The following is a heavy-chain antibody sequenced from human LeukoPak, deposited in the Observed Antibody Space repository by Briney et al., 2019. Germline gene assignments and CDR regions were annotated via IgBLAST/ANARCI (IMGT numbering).Heavy chain of an antibody. CDR3: ARHRSTIFGVVAHYYYYMDV. Sequence: SETLSLTCAVSGYSISSGYYWGWIRQPPGKGLEWIGSIYHSGSTYYNPSLKSRVTISVDTSKNPFSLKLSSVTAADTAVYYCARHRSTIFGVVAHYYYYMDVWGKGTTVTVSS. J-gene: IGHJ6*03. V-gene: IGHV4-38-2*01. CDR1: GYSISSGYY. D-gene: IGHD3-3*01. CDR2: IYHSGST.